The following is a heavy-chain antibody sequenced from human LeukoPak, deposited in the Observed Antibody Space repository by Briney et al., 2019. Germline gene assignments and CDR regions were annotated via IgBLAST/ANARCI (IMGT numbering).Heavy chain of an antibody. CDR3: ARDQGAIAAAGLSGSQH. CDR1: GFTFSSYA. J-gene: IGHJ1*01. CDR2: RSYDGSNK. D-gene: IGHD6-13*01. V-gene: IGHV3-30-3*01. Sequence: PGGSLRLSCAASGFTFSSYAMHLVRRAPGKGLEWVAVRSYDGSNKYYADSVKGRFTISRDNSKNTLYLQMNSLRAEDTAVYYCARDQGAIAAAGLSGSQHWGQGTLVTVSS.